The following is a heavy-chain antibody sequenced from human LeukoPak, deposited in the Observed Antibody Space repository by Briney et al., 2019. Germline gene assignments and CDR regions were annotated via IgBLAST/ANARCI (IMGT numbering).Heavy chain of an antibody. V-gene: IGHV3-21*01. CDR2: ISTTSSYI. Sequence: PGGSLRLSCAASGFTFSTYSMNWVRQAPGKGLEWVSSISTTSSYIYYADSVKGRFTISRDNAKNSLYLQLNNLRADDTAVYYCARRTMITVTEIAFDYWGQGTLVTVSS. J-gene: IGHJ4*02. D-gene: IGHD4-17*01. CDR3: ARRTMITVTEIAFDY. CDR1: GFTFSTYS.